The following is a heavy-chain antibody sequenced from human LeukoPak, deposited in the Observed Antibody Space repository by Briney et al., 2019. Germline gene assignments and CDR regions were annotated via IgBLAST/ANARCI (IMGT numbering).Heavy chain of an antibody. V-gene: IGHV5-51*01. D-gene: IGHD3-10*01. CDR3: ARHEAGKYYYGSGSSYYYYYYMDV. Sequence: GESLKISCKGSGYSFTSYWIGWVRQRPGKGLELMGIIYSCDSDTKYSPSFQGQVTLSPEKSISTAYLQWSSLKASDTAMYYCARHEAGKYYYGSGSSYYYYYYMDVWGKGTTVTVSS. CDR2: IYSCDSDT. CDR1: GYSFTSYW. J-gene: IGHJ6*03.